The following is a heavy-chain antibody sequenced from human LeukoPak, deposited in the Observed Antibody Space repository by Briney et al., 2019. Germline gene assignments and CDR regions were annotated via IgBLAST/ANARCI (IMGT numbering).Heavy chain of an antibody. CDR1: GFTFSSYE. J-gene: IGHJ5*02. CDR2: ISSSGSTI. D-gene: IGHD3-16*02. V-gene: IGHV3-48*03. CDR3: ARDRLPYDYVWGSYRFFDP. Sequence: GGSLRLSCAASGFTFSSYEMNWVRQAPGKGLEWVSYISSSGSTIYYADSVKGRFTISRDNAKNSLYLQMNSLRAEDTAVYYCARDRLPYDYVWGSYRFFDPWGQGTLVTVSS.